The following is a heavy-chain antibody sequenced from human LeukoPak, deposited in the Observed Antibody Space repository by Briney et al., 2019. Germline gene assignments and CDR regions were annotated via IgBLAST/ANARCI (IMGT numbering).Heavy chain of an antibody. CDR3: ARGLVEYQLLSDYYYYGMDV. J-gene: IGHJ6*02. D-gene: IGHD2-2*01. V-gene: IGHV4-61*02. Sequence: PSQTLSLTYTVSGGSISSGSYYWSWIRQPAGKGLEWIGRIYTSGSTNYNPSLKSRVTISVDTSKNQFSLKLSSVTAADTAVYYCARGLVEYQLLSDYYYYGMDVRGQGTTVTVSS. CDR2: IYTSGST. CDR1: GGSISSGSYY.